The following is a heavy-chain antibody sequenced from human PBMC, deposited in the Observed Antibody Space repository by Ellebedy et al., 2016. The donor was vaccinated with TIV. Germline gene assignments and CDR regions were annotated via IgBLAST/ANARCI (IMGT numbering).Heavy chain of an antibody. D-gene: IGHD5-12*01. CDR3: AKTVDSRFDY. V-gene: IGHV3-48*01. Sequence: GESLKISCAASGFNLSTYSMNWVRQAPGKGLEWVSYITSGSSTIKYADSVKDRFTISRDNSKNTLYLQMNSLRAEDTAVYYCAKTVDSRFDYWGQGTLVTVSS. CDR2: ITSGSSTI. CDR1: GFNLSTYS. J-gene: IGHJ4*02.